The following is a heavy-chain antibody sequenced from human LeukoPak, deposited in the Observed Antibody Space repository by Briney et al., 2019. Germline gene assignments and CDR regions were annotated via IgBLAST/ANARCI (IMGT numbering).Heavy chain of an antibody. CDR3: ARRYDILTGYYDY. D-gene: IGHD3-9*01. J-gene: IGHJ4*02. V-gene: IGHV5-51*01. CDR1: GYSFTSYW. CDR2: IYPGDSDT. Sequence: GESLKISCKGSGYSFTSYWIGWVRQMPGKGLEWMGIIYPGDSDTRYSPSFQGQVTISADEAISTAYLQWSSLKASDTAMYYCARRYDILTGYYDYWGQGTLVTVSS.